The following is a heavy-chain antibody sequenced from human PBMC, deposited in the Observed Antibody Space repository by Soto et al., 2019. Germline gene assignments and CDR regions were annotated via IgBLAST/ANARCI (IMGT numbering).Heavy chain of an antibody. V-gene: IGHV3-23*01. CDR2: FSGGSGTT. CDR3: VRWNGVGDF. CDR1: GFTFPNHG. D-gene: IGHD1-1*01. J-gene: IGHJ4*02. Sequence: EVRLLESGGGLVQPGGSLRLSCVVSGFTFPNHGVTWVRQVPGKGLEWVCGFSGGSGTTHYADRVRGRFTISRDDPRQTVYLQMNSLGSDATAVYYCVRWNGVGDFWGQGTLVTVSS.